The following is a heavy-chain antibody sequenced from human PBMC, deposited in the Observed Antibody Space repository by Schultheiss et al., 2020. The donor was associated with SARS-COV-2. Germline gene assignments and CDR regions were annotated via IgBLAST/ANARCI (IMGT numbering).Heavy chain of an antibody. Sequence: GGSLRLSCAASGFTFGDYAMSWFRQAPGKGLEWIGFIRSKSYGGTTEYAASVKGRFTISRDDSKSIAYLQMSSLKTEDTAVYYCTRRRGYSGYADCWGQGTLVTVSS. V-gene: IGHV3-49*03. J-gene: IGHJ4*02. D-gene: IGHD5-12*01. CDR3: TRRRGYSGYADC. CDR1: GFTFGDYA. CDR2: IRSKSYGGTT.